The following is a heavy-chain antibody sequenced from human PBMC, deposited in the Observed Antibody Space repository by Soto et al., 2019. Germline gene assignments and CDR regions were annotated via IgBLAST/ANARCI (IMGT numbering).Heavy chain of an antibody. V-gene: IGHV1-8*01. J-gene: IGHJ4*02. CDR1: GYTFTSYD. CDR2: MNPNSGNT. D-gene: IGHD4-17*01. Sequence: ASVKVSCKASGYTFTSYDINWVLQSTGQVLEWMGWMNPNSGNTGYAQKFQGRVTMTRNTSISTAYMELSSLRSEDTAVYYCARFFTVTNDLDYWGQGTLVTVSS. CDR3: ARFFTVTNDLDY.